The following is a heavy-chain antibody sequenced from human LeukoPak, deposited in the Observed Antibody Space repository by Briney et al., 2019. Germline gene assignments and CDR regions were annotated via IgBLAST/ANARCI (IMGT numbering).Heavy chain of an antibody. J-gene: IGHJ6*03. V-gene: IGHV1-46*01. D-gene: IGHD6-6*01. Sequence: ASVKVSCKASGYTFTSYYMHWVRQAPGQGLEWMGIINPSGGSTGYAQKFQGRVTMTRDMSTSTVYMELNSLRSEDTAVYYCARDLYSSSSVDYYYMDVWGKGTTVTVSS. CDR1: GYTFTSYY. CDR3: ARDLYSSSSVDYYYMDV. CDR2: INPSGGST.